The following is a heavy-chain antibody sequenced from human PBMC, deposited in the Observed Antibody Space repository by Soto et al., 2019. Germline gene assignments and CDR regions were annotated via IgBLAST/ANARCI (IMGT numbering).Heavy chain of an antibody. Sequence: PSETLSLTCTVSGGSISSGDYYWSWIRQPPGKGLEWIGYIYYSGSTYYNPSLKSRVTISVDTSKNQFSLKLSSVTAADTAGYYCARGISMVRGVPALGLFDYWGQGTLVTVSS. CDR1: GGSISSGDYY. CDR2: IYYSGST. D-gene: IGHD3-10*01. V-gene: IGHV4-30-4*01. J-gene: IGHJ4*02. CDR3: ARGISMVRGVPALGLFDY.